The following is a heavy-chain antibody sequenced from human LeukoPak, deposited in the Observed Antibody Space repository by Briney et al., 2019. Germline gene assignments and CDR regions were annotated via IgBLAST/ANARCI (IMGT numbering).Heavy chain of an antibody. CDR1: GGTFSSYA. CDR2: IIPIFGTA. J-gene: IGHJ6*03. V-gene: IGHV1-69*06. CDR3: ARVIGRLVQAFYYYYYYMDV. Sequence: GASVKVSCKASGGTFSSYAISRVRQAPGQGLEWMGGIIPIFGTANYAQKFQGRVTITADKSTSTAYMELSSLRSEDTAVYYCARVIGRLVQAFYYYYYYMDVWGKGTTVTVSS. D-gene: IGHD3-9*01.